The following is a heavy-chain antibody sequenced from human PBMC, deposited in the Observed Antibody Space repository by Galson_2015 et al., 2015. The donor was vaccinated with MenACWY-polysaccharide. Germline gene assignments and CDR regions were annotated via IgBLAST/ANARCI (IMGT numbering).Heavy chain of an antibody. J-gene: IGHJ6*02. Sequence: SLRLSCAASGFRINTYYMNWVHQTPGKGLEWVSSISKSGNDMQYTVSVRGRFTISRDIARNSLFLQMNSLGVEDTAIYYCAKDFHNYGMDVWGHGTTVTVSS. CDR2: ISKSGNDM. CDR3: AKDFHNYGMDV. V-gene: IGHV3-21*06. CDR1: GFRINTYY.